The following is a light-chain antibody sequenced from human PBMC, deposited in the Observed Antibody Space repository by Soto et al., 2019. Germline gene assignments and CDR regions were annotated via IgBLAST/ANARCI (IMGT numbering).Light chain of an antibody. CDR1: QDLSSGY. CDR3: QQYDTSPRT. CDR2: AAS. V-gene: IGKV3-20*01. J-gene: IGKJ1*01. Sequence: EIVLTQSPGTLSLSPGERATLSCRASQDLSSGYLAWYRQKPGQAPRILIYAASSRDTGITDRFIGSGSGTDFTLTISRLEPEDFAVYYCQQYDTSPRTFGRGTKVE.